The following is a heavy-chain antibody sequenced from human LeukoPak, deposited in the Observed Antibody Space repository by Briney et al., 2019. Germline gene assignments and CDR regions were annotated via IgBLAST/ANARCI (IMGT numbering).Heavy chain of an antibody. D-gene: IGHD5-18*01. J-gene: IGHJ4*02. Sequence: GASVKVSCKASAYTFTGYYMHCVRQAPGQGLEWMGWINPNSGGTNYAQKSQRRVTITRDTSISTAYFELSRLRSADEAVYYCAREQLWQLGVFDYWGQGTLVTVSS. V-gene: IGHV1-2*02. CDR2: INPNSGGT. CDR1: AYTFTGYY. CDR3: AREQLWQLGVFDY.